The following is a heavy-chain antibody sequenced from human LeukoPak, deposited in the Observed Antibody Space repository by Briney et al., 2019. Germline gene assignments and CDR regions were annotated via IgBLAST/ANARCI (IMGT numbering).Heavy chain of an antibody. D-gene: IGHD3-3*01. CDR3: ARDESLGDFWSGYFDAFDI. Sequence: PGGSLRLSCAASGFTFSSPAMSWVRQAPGKGLEWVSSITPSGDGTYYAASVKGRFTISRDNAKNSLYLQMNSLRAEDTAVYYCARDESLGDFWSGYFDAFDIWGQGTMVTVSS. V-gene: IGHV3-21*01. CDR2: ITPSGDGT. J-gene: IGHJ3*02. CDR1: GFTFSSPA.